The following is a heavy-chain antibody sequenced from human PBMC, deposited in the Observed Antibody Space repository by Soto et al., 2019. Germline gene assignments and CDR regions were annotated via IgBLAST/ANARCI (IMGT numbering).Heavy chain of an antibody. J-gene: IGHJ3*01. CDR2: IDWDDTK. V-gene: IGHV2-70*16. Sequence: TLSLTCTVSGGSISSHYWTWIRQPPGKALEWLARIDWDDTKFYSATLRTRLSISKDTSKNQVVLTMTNVDPVDTGTYYCARNFFTGAYYFDTSGYFPLYFWGQGTVVTVSS. D-gene: IGHD3-22*01. CDR1: GGSISSHYW. CDR3: ARNFFTGAYYFDTSGYFPLYF.